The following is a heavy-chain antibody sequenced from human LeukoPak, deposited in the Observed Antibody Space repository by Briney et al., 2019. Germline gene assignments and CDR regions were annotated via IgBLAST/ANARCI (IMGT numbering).Heavy chain of an antibody. Sequence: PSETLSLTCTVSGGSISSYYWSWIRQPPGKGLEWIGEINHSGSTNYNPSLKSRVTISVDTSKNQFSLKLSSVTAADTAVYYCAREGSSGWQADYWGQGTLVTVSS. V-gene: IGHV4-34*01. CDR3: AREGSSGWQADY. D-gene: IGHD6-19*01. J-gene: IGHJ4*02. CDR1: GGSISSYY. CDR2: INHSGST.